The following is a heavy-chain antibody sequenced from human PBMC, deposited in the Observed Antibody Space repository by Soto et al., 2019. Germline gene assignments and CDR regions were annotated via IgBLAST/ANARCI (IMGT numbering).Heavy chain of an antibody. V-gene: IGHV3-48*03. CDR2: IGKSGRDT. CDR3: ARIRRTFDSYGLDV. D-gene: IGHD3-3*01. CDR1: GFTFSSYE. J-gene: IGHJ6*02. Sequence: PGGSLTLSCAASGFTFSSYEMTWVRQAPGRGLEWVSDIGKSGRDTHTADSVKGRFTISRDNVKNSLYLQMNSLRGDDSAVYYCARIRRTFDSYGLDVWGQGTTVTVSS.